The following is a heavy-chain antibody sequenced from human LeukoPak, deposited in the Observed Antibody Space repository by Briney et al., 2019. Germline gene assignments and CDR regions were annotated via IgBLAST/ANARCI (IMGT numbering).Heavy chain of an antibody. Sequence: SETLSLTCAVYGGSFSGYYWSWIRQPPGKGLEWIGEINHSGSTNYNPSLKSRVTISVDTSNNQFSLKLSSVTAADTAVYYCARDGGCSGGSCYSPFDYWGQGTLVTVSS. CDR1: GGSFSGYY. V-gene: IGHV4-34*01. D-gene: IGHD2-15*01. J-gene: IGHJ4*02. CDR3: ARDGGCSGGSCYSPFDY. CDR2: INHSGST.